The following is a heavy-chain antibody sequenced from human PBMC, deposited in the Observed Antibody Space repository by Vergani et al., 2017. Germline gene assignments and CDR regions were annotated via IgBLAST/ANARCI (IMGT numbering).Heavy chain of an antibody. Sequence: VSCKASGGTFSSYAISWVRQAPGQGLEWMGGIIPIFGTANYAQKFQGRVTITADKSTSTAYMELSSLRSEDTAVYYCARRPGTTGQIDYWGQGTLVTVSS. CDR3: ARRPGTTGQIDY. CDR2: IIPIFGTA. CDR1: GGTFSSYA. V-gene: IGHV1-69*06. D-gene: IGHD1-1*01. J-gene: IGHJ4*02.